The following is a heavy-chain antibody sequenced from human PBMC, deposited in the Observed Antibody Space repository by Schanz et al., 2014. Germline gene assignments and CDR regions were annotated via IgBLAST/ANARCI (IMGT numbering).Heavy chain of an antibody. Sequence: VQLLESGGGVVQPGRSLRLSCAASGFAFSVYGMHWVRQAPGKGPEWVAVIWSDGSTKYYADSVRGRFTISRDRFQNTLYLRMSSLRAEDTAMYYCARRASCSRIGCPFDSWGQGTLVTVSS. CDR2: IWSDGSTK. CDR3: ARRASCSRIGCPFDS. D-gene: IGHD2-2*01. CDR1: GFAFSVYG. J-gene: IGHJ4*02. V-gene: IGHV3-33*01.